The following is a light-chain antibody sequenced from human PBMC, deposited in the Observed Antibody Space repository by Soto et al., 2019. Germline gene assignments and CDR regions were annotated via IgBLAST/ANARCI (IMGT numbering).Light chain of an antibody. V-gene: IGKV3-15*01. Sequence: EIVMTQSPATLSVSPGERATLSCRASQSLSSNLAWYQQKPGQAPRLLIYGASTRATGIPARFSGSASGTEFTLTISSLQSEDFAVYYRQQDNDWPRRLTFGGGPKVDIK. J-gene: IGKJ4*01. CDR1: QSLSSN. CDR3: QQDNDWPRRLT. CDR2: GAS.